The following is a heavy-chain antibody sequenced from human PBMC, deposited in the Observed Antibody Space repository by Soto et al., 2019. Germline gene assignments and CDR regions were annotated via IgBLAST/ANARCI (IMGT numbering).Heavy chain of an antibody. CDR3: AREIEDYGDYWYYCDY. Sequence: QVQLVESGGGVVQPGRSLRLSCAASGFTFSSYAMHWVRQAPGKGLEWVAVISYDGSNKYYADSVKGRFTSSRDNSKNPLYLQMNSLRAEDTAVYYCAREIEDYGDYWYYCDYWGQRTLVTVSS. J-gene: IGHJ4*02. CDR1: GFTFSSYA. D-gene: IGHD4-17*01. CDR2: ISYDGSNK. V-gene: IGHV3-30-3*01.